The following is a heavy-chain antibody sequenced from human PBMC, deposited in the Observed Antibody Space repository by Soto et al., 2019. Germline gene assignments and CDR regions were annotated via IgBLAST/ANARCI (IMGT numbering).Heavy chain of an antibody. CDR3: ARGLTYGDFDY. CDR1: GYTFTGKY. V-gene: IGHV1-2*02. D-gene: IGHD4-17*01. J-gene: IGHJ4*02. CDR2: INPRSGGT. Sequence: QVQLVQSGAEVKKPGASVKVSCKASGYTFTGKYMHWMRQAPGQGPEWMGWINPRSGGTDYAPKFQGRVTITRDTSISTAYMELSGLRSDDTAVYFCARGLTYGDFDYWGRGTQVAVSS.